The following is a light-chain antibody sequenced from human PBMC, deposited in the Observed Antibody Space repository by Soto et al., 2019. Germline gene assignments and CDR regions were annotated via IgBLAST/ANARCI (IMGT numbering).Light chain of an antibody. V-gene: IGKV3-11*01. CDR1: QSVSSY. CDR3: QHCCSWPLT. J-gene: IGKJ4*01. CDR2: DAS. Sequence: EIVLSQSPATLSLSPGERATVSCRASQSVSSYLAWYQQKPGQAPRLLISDASNRATGIPARFSGSGSGTGFNLPISHLEAEGFGIYYRQHCCSWPLTFGGGTKVEIK.